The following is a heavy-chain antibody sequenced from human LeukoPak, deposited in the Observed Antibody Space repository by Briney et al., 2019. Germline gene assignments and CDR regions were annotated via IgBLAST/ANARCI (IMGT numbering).Heavy chain of an antibody. J-gene: IGHJ6*02. CDR2: ISGSGGST. D-gene: IGHD2-2*01. V-gene: IGHV3-23*01. CDR3: AKSPAPGGYCSSTSCSDV. CDR1: GFTFSSYA. Sequence: SGGSLRLSCAASGFTFSSYAMSWVRQAPGKGLEWVSAISGSGGSTYYADSVKGRFTISRDNSKNTLYLQMNSLRAEDTAVYYCAKSPAPGGYCSSTSCSDVWGQGTTVTVSS.